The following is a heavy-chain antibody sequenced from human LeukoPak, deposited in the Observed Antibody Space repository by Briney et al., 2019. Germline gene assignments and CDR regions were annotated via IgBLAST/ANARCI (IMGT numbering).Heavy chain of an antibody. V-gene: IGHV3-11*01. J-gene: IGHJ5*02. CDR2: ISSGGTTK. CDR1: GFTFSDYY. D-gene: IGHD1-26*01. CDR3: ARGGLRRIVGASALRSWFDP. Sequence: GGSLRLSCAASGFTFSDYYMSWIRQAPGKGLEWVSYISSGGTTKYYADSVKGRFTISRDNAKNSLSLQMNSLRADDTAVYYCARGGLRRIVGASALRSWFDPWGQGTLVTVSS.